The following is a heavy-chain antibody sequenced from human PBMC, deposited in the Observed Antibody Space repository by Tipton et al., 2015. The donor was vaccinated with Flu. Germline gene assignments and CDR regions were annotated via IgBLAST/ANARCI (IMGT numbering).Heavy chain of an antibody. D-gene: IGHD1-26*01. CDR1: GFTFSSYS. Sequence: SLRLSCAASGFTFSSYSMNWVRQAPGKGLEWVSSISSSSSYIYYADSVKGRFTISRDNAKNSLYLQMNSLRAEDTAVYYCAGCIVGATSLPVDYYYYYGMDVWGQGTTVTVSS. CDR2: ISSSSSYI. CDR3: AGCIVGATSLPVDYYYYYGMDV. V-gene: IGHV3-21*01. J-gene: IGHJ6*02.